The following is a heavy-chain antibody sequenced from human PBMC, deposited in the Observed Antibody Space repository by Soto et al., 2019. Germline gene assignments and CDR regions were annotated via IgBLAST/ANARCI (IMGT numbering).Heavy chain of an antibody. CDR1: GFTFSSYA. J-gene: IGHJ4*02. V-gene: IGHV3-23*01. D-gene: IGHD1-26*01. CDR2: ISGSGGST. CDR3: AKSGLGAPRRFDY. Sequence: EVQLLESGGGLVQPGGSLRLSCAASGFTFSSYAMSWVRQAPGKGLEWVSAISGSGGSTYYADSVKGRFTISRDNSKNTLYLQVNSLRAEDTAVYYCAKSGLGAPRRFDYWGQGTLVTVSS.